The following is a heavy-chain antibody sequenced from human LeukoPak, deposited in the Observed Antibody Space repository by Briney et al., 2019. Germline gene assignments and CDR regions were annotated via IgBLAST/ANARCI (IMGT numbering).Heavy chain of an antibody. CDR3: ARIMLTTQWLLSYYYYGMDV. J-gene: IGHJ6*02. Sequence: PGGSLRLSCAASGFTFSSYSMNWVRQAPGKGLEWVSYISSSSSTIYYADSVKGRFTISRDNAKNSLYLQMNSLRAEDTAVYYCARIMLTTQWLLSYYYYGMDVWGQGTTVTVSS. D-gene: IGHD5-12*01. CDR2: ISSSSSTI. CDR1: GFTFSSYS. V-gene: IGHV3-48*04.